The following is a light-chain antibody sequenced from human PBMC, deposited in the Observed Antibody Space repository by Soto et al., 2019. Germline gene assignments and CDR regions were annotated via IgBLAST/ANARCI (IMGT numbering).Light chain of an antibody. CDR1: SSDVGGYNY. J-gene: IGLJ1*01. Sequence: QSVLTQPASVSGSPGQSITISCTGTSSDVGGYNYVSWYQQHPGKAPKLMIYDVSNRPSGVSNRFSGSKSGNTASLTISGLQAEDEADYYCSSYTSSSTILIFGTGTKVTVL. CDR2: DVS. CDR3: SSYTSSSTILI. V-gene: IGLV2-14*01.